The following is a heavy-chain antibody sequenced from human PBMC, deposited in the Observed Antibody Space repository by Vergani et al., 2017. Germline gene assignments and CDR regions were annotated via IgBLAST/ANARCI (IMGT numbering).Heavy chain of an antibody. CDR2: IYPGDSDT. Sequence: EVQLVQSGAEVKKPGESLKISCKGSGYSFTSYWIGWVRQMPGKGLEWMGIIYPGDSDTRYSPSFQVQVTISADKSISTAYLQWSSLKASDTAMYYCARRPGYCSSTSCPRGGWFDPWGQGTLVTVSS. V-gene: IGHV5-51*01. CDR3: ARRPGYCSSTSCPRGGWFDP. D-gene: IGHD2-2*01. CDR1: GYSFTSYW. J-gene: IGHJ5*02.